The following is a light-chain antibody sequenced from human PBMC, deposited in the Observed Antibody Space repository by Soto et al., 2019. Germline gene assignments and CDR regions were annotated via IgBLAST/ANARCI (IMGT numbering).Light chain of an antibody. CDR1: SSNIGSYS. J-gene: IGLJ3*02. V-gene: IGLV1-47*01. CDR2: RND. CDR3: AAWDDSLSGRV. Sequence: QSVLTQPPSASGTPGQRVTISCSGSSSNIGSYSVYWYQQLPQTAPKLLIYRNDQRPSGVPDRFSGSKSGTSASLAISGLRSEDEADYYCAAWDDSLSGRVFGGGTKMTVL.